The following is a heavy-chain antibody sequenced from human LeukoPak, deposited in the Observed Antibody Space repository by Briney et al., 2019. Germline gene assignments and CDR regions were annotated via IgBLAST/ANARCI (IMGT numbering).Heavy chain of an antibody. D-gene: IGHD6-13*01. CDR1: EVTVTNNY. Sequence: GGSLRLSCAASEVTVTNNYMSWVRQAPGKGLEWVSAISGSGDSTYYADSVKGRFTISRDNSKNTLYLEMNSLRAEDTAVYYCAKHIRRGSNWPFDYWGQGTLVTVSS. CDR3: AKHIRRGSNWPFDY. V-gene: IGHV3-23*01. J-gene: IGHJ4*02. CDR2: ISGSGDST.